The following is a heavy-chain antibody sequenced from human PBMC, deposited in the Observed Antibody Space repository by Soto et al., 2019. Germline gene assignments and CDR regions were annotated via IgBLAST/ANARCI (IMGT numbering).Heavy chain of an antibody. V-gene: IGHV3-21*01. D-gene: IGHD3-3*01. CDR3: ARVEGSYYDFWSGYYSDY. J-gene: IGHJ4*02. CDR1: GFTFSSYS. CDR2: ISSSSSYI. Sequence: GGSLRLSCAASGFTFSSYSMNWVRQAPGKGLEWVSSISSSSSYIYYADSVKGRFTISRDNAKNSLYLQMNSLRAEDTAVYYCARVEGSYYDFWSGYYSDYWGQGTLVTVSS.